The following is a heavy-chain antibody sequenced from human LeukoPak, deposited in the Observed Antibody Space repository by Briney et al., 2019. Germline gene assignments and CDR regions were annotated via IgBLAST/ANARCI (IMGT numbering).Heavy chain of an antibody. D-gene: IGHD2-21*02. CDR3: ARFAYCGGHCWYYFDY. J-gene: IGHJ4*02. CDR1: GGSISTYY. CDR2: IYYSGST. V-gene: IGHV4-59*01. Sequence: PSETLSLTCTVSGGSISTYYGNWTRQAPGKGLEWIGYIYYSGSTNYNPSLKSRVTMSVDTSRNQFSLKLSSVTAADTAVYYCARFAYCGGHCWYYFDYWGQGSLVTVSS.